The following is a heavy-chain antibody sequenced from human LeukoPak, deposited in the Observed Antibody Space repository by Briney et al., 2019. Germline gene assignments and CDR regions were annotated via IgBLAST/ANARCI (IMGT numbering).Heavy chain of an antibody. D-gene: IGHD1-26*01. CDR3: ARRGPVGATKGGNYVDY. V-gene: IGHV1-2*02. J-gene: IGHJ4*02. CDR2: INPNSGAT. CDR1: GYTFTGYY. Sequence: GASVKVSCKASGYTFTGYYMHWVRQAPGQGLEWMGWINPNSGATDYAQKFQGRVTLTRDTSISTAYMDLSRLRSDDTAVYYCARRGPVGATKGGNYVDYWGQGTLVTVSS.